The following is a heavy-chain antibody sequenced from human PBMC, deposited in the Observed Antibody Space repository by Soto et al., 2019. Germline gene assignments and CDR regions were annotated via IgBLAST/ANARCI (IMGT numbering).Heavy chain of an antibody. J-gene: IGHJ4*02. Sequence: GGSLRLSCAASGFTFSSYAMSWVRQAAGKGLVWVSRINMGGSSTNYADSVKGRFTISRDNAKNTLYLQMNSLRVDDTAVYYCARGPRGLYHHDYWGQGALVTVSS. CDR1: GFTFSSYA. D-gene: IGHD2-2*01. V-gene: IGHV3-23*03. CDR3: ARGPRGLYHHDY. CDR2: INMGGSST.